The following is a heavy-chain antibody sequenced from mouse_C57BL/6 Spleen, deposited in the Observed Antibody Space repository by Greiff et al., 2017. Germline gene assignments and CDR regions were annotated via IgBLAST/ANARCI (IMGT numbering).Heavy chain of an antibody. CDR3: ARHWDDFDY. V-gene: IGHV1-4*01. CDR2: INPSSGYT. D-gene: IGHD4-1*01. J-gene: IGHJ2*01. Sequence: QVQLKESGAELARPGASVKMSCKASGYTFTSYTMHWVKQRPGQGLEWIGYINPSSGYTKYNQKFKDKATLTADKSSSTAYMQLSSLTSEDSAVYYCARHWDDFDYWGQGTTLTVSS. CDR1: GYTFTSYT.